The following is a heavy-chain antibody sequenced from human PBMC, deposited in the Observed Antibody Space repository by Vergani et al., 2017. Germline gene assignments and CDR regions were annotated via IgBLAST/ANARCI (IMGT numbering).Heavy chain of an antibody. J-gene: IGHJ4*02. V-gene: IGHV3-15*01. Sequence: EVQLVESGGGLVKPGGSLRLSCAASGFTFSNAWMSWVRQAPGKGLEWVGRIKSKTDGGTTDYAAPVKGRFTISRDDSKNTLYLQMNSLKTEDTAGYYCTTHYGDYEDYFDYWGQGTLVTVSS. CDR3: TTHYGDYEDYFDY. D-gene: IGHD4-17*01. CDR2: IKSKTDGGTT. CDR1: GFTFSNAW.